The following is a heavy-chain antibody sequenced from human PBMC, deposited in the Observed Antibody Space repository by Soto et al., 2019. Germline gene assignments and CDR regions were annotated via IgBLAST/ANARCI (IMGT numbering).Heavy chain of an antibody. CDR3: ARQYQLLSLDY. Sequence: SXTLSLTCTVSGGSMSSSSYYWCWIRQPPGKGLEWIGSIYYSGSTYYNPSLKSRVTISVDTSKNQFSLKLSSVTAADTAVYYCARQYQLLSLDYWGQGTLVTVSS. D-gene: IGHD2-2*01. CDR2: IYYSGST. CDR1: GGSMSSSSYY. V-gene: IGHV4-39*01. J-gene: IGHJ4*02.